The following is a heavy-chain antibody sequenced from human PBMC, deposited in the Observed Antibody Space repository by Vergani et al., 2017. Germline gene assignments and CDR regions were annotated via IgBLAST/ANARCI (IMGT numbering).Heavy chain of an antibody. J-gene: IGHJ4*01. CDR3: ARAYGRYDWFDY. CDR1: GFIFSTFA. CDR2: ISASGAPT. V-gene: IGHV3-23*04. D-gene: IGHD1-20*01. Sequence: VQLVESGGGVVQPGKSLSLSCETSGFIFSTFAMSWVRQAPGKGLEWVSGISASGAPTYYADSVKGRVTISRDNSKNTLYLQMNSLRVEDTAVYYCARAYGRYDWFDYWGQRTLVTVSS.